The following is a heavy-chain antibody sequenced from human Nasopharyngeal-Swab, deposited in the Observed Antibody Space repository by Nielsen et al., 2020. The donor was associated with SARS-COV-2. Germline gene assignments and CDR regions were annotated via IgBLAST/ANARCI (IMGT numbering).Heavy chain of an antibody. Sequence: WGRQAPGQRLEWRGWINAGNGNTKYSQKFQGRVTITRDTSASTAYMELSSLRSEDTAVYYCARAVWVVPAAISPAHNWFDPWGQGTLVTVSS. CDR3: ARAVWVVPAAISPAHNWFDP. CDR2: INAGNGNT. D-gene: IGHD2-2*01. V-gene: IGHV1-3*01. J-gene: IGHJ5*02.